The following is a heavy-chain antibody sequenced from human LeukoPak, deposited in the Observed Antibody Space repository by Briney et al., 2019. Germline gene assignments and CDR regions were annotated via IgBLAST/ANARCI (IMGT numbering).Heavy chain of an antibody. CDR1: GGSISSYY. D-gene: IGHD3-3*02. Sequence: SETLSLTCTVSGGSISSYYWSWIRQPPRKGLEWIGYINYRASTNYNPSLKSRVTISVDTSKNQFSLKLSSVTAADTAVYDCARVEALYFYYMDVWGKGTTVTVSS. CDR3: ARVEALYFYYMDV. V-gene: IGHV4-59*01. CDR2: INYRAST. J-gene: IGHJ6*03.